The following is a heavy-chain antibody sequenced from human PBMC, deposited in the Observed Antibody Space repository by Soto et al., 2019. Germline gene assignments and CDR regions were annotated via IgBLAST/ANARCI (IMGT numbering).Heavy chain of an antibody. CDR3: ASDKTYSNDYYYYMDV. CDR1: GYTFTSYY. Sequence: ASVKVSCKASGYTFTSYYMHWVRQAPGQGLEWMGIINPSGGSTSYAQKFQGRVTMTRDTSTSTVYMELSSLRSEDTAVYYCASDKTYSNDYYYYMDVWGQGTTVTVSS. J-gene: IGHJ6*03. D-gene: IGHD4-4*01. V-gene: IGHV1-46*01. CDR2: INPSGGST.